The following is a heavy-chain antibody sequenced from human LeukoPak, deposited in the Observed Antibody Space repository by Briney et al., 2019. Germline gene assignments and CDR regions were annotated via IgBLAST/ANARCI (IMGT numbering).Heavy chain of an antibody. CDR3: ARSDWFDY. D-gene: IGHD2-21*02. CDR2: ITSSSSYI. Sequence: GGPLRLSCAASGFTVSSYSMNWVRQAPGNGLEWVSSITSSSSYIYYADSAKGRFTISRDNAKNSLYLQMNSLRAEDTAVYYCARSDWFDYWGQGTLVTVSS. V-gene: IGHV3-21*01. J-gene: IGHJ4*02. CDR1: GFTVSSYS.